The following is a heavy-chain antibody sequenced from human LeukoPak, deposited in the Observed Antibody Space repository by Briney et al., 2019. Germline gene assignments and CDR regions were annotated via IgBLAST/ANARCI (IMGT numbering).Heavy chain of an antibody. J-gene: IGHJ4*02. D-gene: IGHD4-17*01. CDR2: IYYSGST. Sequence: SETLSLTCTVSGGSISSSSYYWGWIRQPPGKGPEWIGSIYYSGSTNYNPSLKSRVTISVDTSKNQFSLKLSSVTAADTAVYYCAMGRGDYGYFDYWGQGTLVTVSS. CDR1: GGSISSSSYY. V-gene: IGHV4-39*07. CDR3: AMGRGDYGYFDY.